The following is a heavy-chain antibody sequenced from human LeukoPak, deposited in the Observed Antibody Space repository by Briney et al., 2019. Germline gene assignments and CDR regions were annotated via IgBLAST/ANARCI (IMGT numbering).Heavy chain of an antibody. CDR1: GYTFTGYY. CDR2: INPKSGGT. CDR3: VPSNNFYYFDY. Sequence: GASVTVSCKTSGYTFTGYYMHWVRQAPGQGLEWMGWINPKSGGTSYPQKFQGRVSMTRDTSISTAYMELSRLRPDDTAVYYCVPSNNFYYFDYWGQGTLVTVSS. D-gene: IGHD1-1*01. V-gene: IGHV1-2*02. J-gene: IGHJ4*02.